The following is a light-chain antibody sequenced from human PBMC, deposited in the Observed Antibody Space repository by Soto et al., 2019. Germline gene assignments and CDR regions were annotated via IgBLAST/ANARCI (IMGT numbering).Light chain of an antibody. Sequence: QSALTQPPSVSGSPGQPVTISCTGTSSDVGSYNRVSWYQQPPGTAPKLMIYEVSNRPSGVPDRFSGSKSGNTASLTISGLQAEDEADYYCSLYTSSSTLFGGGTKLTVL. J-gene: IGLJ2*01. CDR2: EVS. CDR1: SSDVGSYNR. V-gene: IGLV2-18*01. CDR3: SLYTSSSTL.